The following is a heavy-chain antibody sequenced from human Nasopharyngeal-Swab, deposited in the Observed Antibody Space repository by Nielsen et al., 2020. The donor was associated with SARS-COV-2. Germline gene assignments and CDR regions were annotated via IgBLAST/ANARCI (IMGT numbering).Heavy chain of an antibody. CDR3: ASHYGSGSLPLDY. CDR1: GFTFSSYG. CDR2: IWYDGSNK. V-gene: IGHV3-33*01. D-gene: IGHD3-10*01. J-gene: IGHJ4*02. Sequence: GASLKISCAASGFTFSSYGMHWVRQAPGKGLEWVAVIWYDGSNKYYADSVKGRFTISRGNSKNTLYLQMNSLRAEDTAAYYCASHYGSGSLPLDYWGQGTLVTVSS.